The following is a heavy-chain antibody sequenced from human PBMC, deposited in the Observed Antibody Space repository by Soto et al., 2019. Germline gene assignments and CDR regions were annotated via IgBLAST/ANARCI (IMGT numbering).Heavy chain of an antibody. CDR3: AKDLEVLSSGHTGGAFDI. CDR2: ISGSGGST. D-gene: IGHD6-19*01. CDR1: GFTFSSYA. V-gene: IGHV3-23*01. J-gene: IGHJ3*02. Sequence: GGSLRLSCAASGFTFSSYAMSWVRQAPGKGLEWVSAISGSGGSTYYADPGKGRFTIARDNSKNTLYMQMNSLRAEDTAVYYCAKDLEVLSSGHTGGAFDIWGQGTMVTVSS.